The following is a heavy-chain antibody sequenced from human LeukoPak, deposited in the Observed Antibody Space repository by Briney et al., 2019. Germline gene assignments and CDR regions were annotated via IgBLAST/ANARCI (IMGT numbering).Heavy chain of an antibody. CDR3: ARRKDDSSGPDDY. D-gene: IGHD3-22*01. V-gene: IGHV3-30*02. CDR2: IRYDGSNK. J-gene: IGHJ4*02. Sequence: AGGSLRLSCAASGFTFSSYGMHWVRQAPGKGLEWVAFIRYDGSNKYYADSVKGRFTISRDNSKNSLYLQMNSLGAEDTAVYYCARRKDDSSGPDDYWGQGTLVTVSS. CDR1: GFTFSSYG.